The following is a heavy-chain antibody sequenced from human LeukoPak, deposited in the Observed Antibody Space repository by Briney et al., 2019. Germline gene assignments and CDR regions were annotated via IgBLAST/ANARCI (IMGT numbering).Heavy chain of an antibody. CDR2: ISYDGSNK. D-gene: IGHD3-16*01. CDR1: GFTFSSYG. Sequence: GGSLRLSCAASGFTFSSYGMHWVRQAPGKGLEGVAVISYDGSNKYYADSVKGRFTISRDNSKNTLYLQMNSLRAEDTAVYYCAKDWGAEACFDYWGQGTLVTVSS. CDR3: AKDWGAEACFDY. V-gene: IGHV3-30*18. J-gene: IGHJ4*02.